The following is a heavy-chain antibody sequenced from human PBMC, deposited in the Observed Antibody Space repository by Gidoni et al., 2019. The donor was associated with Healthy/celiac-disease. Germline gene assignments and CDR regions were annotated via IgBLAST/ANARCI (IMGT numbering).Heavy chain of an antibody. Sequence: QLQLQESGPGLVKPSETLSLTCTVSGGSISSSSYYWGWIRQPPGKGLEWIGSIYYSGSTYYNPSLKSRVTISVDTSKNQFSLKLSSVTAADTAVYYCARHYSSGWYDFDYWGQGTLVTVSS. CDR2: IYYSGST. CDR1: GGSISSSSYY. CDR3: ARHYSSGWYDFDY. D-gene: IGHD6-19*01. V-gene: IGHV4-39*01. J-gene: IGHJ4*02.